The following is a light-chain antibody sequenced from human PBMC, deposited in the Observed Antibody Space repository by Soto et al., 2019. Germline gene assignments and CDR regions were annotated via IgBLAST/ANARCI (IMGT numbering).Light chain of an antibody. CDR2: EVS. J-gene: IGLJ1*01. Sequence: QCVLTQAASGSGSPGQSITISCTGTSSDVGGYNYVSWYQQHPGKAPKLMIYEVSNRPSGVSNRFSGSKSGNTASLTISGLQAEDEADYYCSSYTGSSTPYVFGTGTKLTVL. CDR3: SSYTGSSTPYV. CDR1: SSDVGGYNY. V-gene: IGLV2-14*01.